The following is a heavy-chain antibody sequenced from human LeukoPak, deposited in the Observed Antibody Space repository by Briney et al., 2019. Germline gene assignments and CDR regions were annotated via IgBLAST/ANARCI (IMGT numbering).Heavy chain of an antibody. Sequence: SVKVSCKASGGTFSSYAINWVRQAPGQGLEWMGRIIPMLGTVNYAQKFQGRVTIIADKFTSPAYMELSSLRSEDTAMYYCARDQKVGATPYFGMDVWGQGTTVTVSS. V-gene: IGHV1-69*04. D-gene: IGHD1-26*01. CDR3: ARDQKVGATPYFGMDV. CDR2: IIPMLGTV. CDR1: GGTFSSYA. J-gene: IGHJ6*02.